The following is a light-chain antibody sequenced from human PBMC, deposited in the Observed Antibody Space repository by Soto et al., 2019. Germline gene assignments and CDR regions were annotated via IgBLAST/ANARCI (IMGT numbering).Light chain of an antibody. Sequence: EIVLTQSPGTLSLSPGERATLSCRASQSVSSSYLAWYQQKPGQAPRLLIYGASSRATGIPDRFSGSRYGTDFTLTISRLEPEDFAVYYCQQYGSSPPYTFGQGTKLEIK. CDR1: QSVSSSY. J-gene: IGKJ2*01. V-gene: IGKV3-20*01. CDR2: GAS. CDR3: QQYGSSPPYT.